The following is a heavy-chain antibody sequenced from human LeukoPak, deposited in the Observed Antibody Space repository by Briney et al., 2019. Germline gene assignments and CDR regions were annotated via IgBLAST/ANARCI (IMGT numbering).Heavy chain of an antibody. J-gene: IGHJ4*02. Sequence: GGSLRLSCAASGFTFRSYGMHWVRQAPGKGLEWVAVISDDGSNKYYADSVKGRFTISRGSSKNTLSLQMNSLRVEDTAVYYCAKDNKRYSCDYWGQGTLVTVSS. D-gene: IGHD5-18*01. CDR2: ISDDGSNK. V-gene: IGHV3-30*18. CDR3: AKDNKRYSCDY. CDR1: GFTFRSYG.